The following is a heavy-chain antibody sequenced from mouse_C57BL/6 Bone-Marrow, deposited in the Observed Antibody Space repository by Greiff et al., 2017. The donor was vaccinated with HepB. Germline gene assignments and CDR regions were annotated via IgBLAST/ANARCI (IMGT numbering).Heavy chain of an antibody. CDR3: TLDYDIAY. CDR1: GFTFSNYW. CDR2: IRLKSDNYAT. J-gene: IGHJ3*01. D-gene: IGHD2-4*01. Sequence: EVQRVESGGGLVQPGGSMKLSCVASGFTFSNYWMNWVRQSPEKGLEWVAQIRLKSDNYATHYAESVKGRFTISRDDSKSSVYLQMNNLRAEDTGIYYCTLDYDIAYWGQGTLVTVSA. V-gene: IGHV6-3*01.